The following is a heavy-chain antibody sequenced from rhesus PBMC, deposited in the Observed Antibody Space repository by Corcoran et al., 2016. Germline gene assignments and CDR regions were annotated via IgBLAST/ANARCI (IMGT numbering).Heavy chain of an antibody. D-gene: IGHD6-25*01. Sequence: QLQLQESGPGLVKPSETLSLTRAVSGGSNSSSYLRLIRPAPGKGLEWIGCIYGSASSNNYNPSLKSRVTLSVDTSQDQLSLMLSSLTAADTAVYYCARDRGRAAVNDRFDVWGPGVLVTVSS. CDR2: IYGSASSN. J-gene: IGHJ5-1*01. V-gene: IGHV4-169*02. CDR1: GGSNSSSY. CDR3: ARDRGRAAVNDRFDV.